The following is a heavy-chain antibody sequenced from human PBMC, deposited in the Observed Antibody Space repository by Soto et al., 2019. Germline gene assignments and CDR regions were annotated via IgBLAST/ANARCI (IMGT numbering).Heavy chain of an antibody. CDR1: GYTFTSYG. CDR2: ISAYNGNT. Sequence: ASVKVSCKASGYTFTSYGISWVRQAPGQGLEWMGWISAYNGNTNYAQKLQGRVTMTTDTSTSTAYMELRSLRSDDTAVYYCARDDWAAVRGTNYYGMDVWGQGTTVTVSS. V-gene: IGHV1-18*01. D-gene: IGHD3-10*01. J-gene: IGHJ6*02. CDR3: ARDDWAAVRGTNYYGMDV.